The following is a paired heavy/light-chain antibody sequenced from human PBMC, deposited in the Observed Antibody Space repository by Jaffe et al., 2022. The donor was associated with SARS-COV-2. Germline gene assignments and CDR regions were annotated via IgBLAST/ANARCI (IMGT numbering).Heavy chain of an antibody. J-gene: IGHJ1*01. Sequence: QVQLVQSGGEVKKPGASVKVSCKASGYTFSNYGISWVRQAPGQGLEWMGWISAYNGDTNYAQKFQGRVTVTTDTSTSTAHMELRSLTSDDTAVYYCARDVRYYDYLWGTYHYPAEYFHQWGQGTLVTVSS. V-gene: IGHV1-18*01. CDR3: ARDVRYYDYLWGTYHYPAEYFHQ. CDR2: ISAYNGDT. D-gene: IGHD3-16*02. CDR1: GYTFSNYG.
Light chain of an antibody. V-gene: IGKV1-33*01. CDR1: HDVSKY. Sequence: DIQMTQSPSSLSASVGDGVTITCQASHDVSKYLNWYQQKPGKAPKLLIYDASNLETGVPSRFSGSGSRTHFTFTISSLQPEDIATYFCQQYDSLPYSFGQGTKVEIK. CDR2: DAS. J-gene: IGKJ2*03. CDR3: QQYDSLPYS.